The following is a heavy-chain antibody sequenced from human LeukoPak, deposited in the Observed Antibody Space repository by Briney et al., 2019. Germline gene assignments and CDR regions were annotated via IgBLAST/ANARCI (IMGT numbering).Heavy chain of an antibody. CDR3: ASLLGPLSYNFGFARDY. Sequence: KASGTLSLTCAVSGGSIGSTSWYSWVRQPPGKGLEWIGEIYHSGRTNYKASLKSRVTISLDKSKNQFSLKLTSVTAADTAVYYCASLLGPLSYNFGFARDYWGQGTLVTVSS. D-gene: IGHD5-18*01. J-gene: IGHJ4*01. CDR1: GGSIGSTSW. CDR2: IYHSGRT. V-gene: IGHV4-4*02.